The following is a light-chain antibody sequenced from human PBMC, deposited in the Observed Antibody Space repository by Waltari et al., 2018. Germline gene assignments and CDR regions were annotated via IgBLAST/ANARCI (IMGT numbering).Light chain of an antibody. V-gene: IGLV2-14*03. J-gene: IGLJ2*01. CDR3: SSYTSRSVREVV. CDR2: EVS. Sequence: QSALAQPASVSGSPGQSITISCTGTSSDIGGYNSVSWYQQCAGKVPKLILYEVSNRPSGVSNRFSGSKSGNTASLTISGLQAEDEADYYCSSYTSRSVREVVFGGGTKLTVL. CDR1: SSDIGGYNS.